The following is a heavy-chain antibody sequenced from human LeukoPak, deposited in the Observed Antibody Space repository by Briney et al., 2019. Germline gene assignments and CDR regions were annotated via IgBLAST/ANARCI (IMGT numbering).Heavy chain of an antibody. D-gene: IGHD3-10*01. V-gene: IGHV4-34*01. CDR2: INHRGST. J-gene: IGHJ4*02. CDR3: ARRSVRGVIRY. Sequence: TSETLSLTCAVYGGSFSGYYWSWIRQPPGKGLEWIGEINHRGSTNYNPSLKSRVTISVDTSKNQFSLKLSSVTAADTAVYYCARRSVRGVIRYWGQGTLVTVSS. CDR1: GGSFSGYY.